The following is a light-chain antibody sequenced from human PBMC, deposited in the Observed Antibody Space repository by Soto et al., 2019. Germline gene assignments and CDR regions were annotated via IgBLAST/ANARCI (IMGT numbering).Light chain of an antibody. J-gene: IGKJ4*01. CDR1: QGISSF. Sequence: DIQMTQSPSSLSASVGDRVTITCRASQGISSFLAWYQQKPGKAPKLLIYATSTLQSGVPSRFSGSGSGTDFILTISSLQPEDFATYYCQQLNSFPFTFGGGTKVDIK. CDR2: ATS. V-gene: IGKV1-9*01. CDR3: QQLNSFPFT.